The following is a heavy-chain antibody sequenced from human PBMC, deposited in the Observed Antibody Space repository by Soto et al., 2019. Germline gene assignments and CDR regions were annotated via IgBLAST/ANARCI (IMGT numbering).Heavy chain of an antibody. CDR1: GGSISSYY. Sequence: QVQLQESGPGLVKPSETLSLTCTVSGGSISSYYWSWIRQPPGKGLEWIGYIYYSGSTNYNPSLRGRCTLAVDTTKHQCPLKPNSMTAADTAVYYCASHTYGSGSTYFDYWGQGTLVTVSS. D-gene: IGHD3-10*01. V-gene: IGHV4-59*08. J-gene: IGHJ4*02. CDR3: ASHTYGSGSTYFDY. CDR2: IYYSGST.